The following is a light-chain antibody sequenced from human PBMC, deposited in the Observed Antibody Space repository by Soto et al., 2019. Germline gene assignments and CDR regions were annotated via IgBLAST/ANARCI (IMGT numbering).Light chain of an antibody. CDR2: ANT. CDR1: SSNIGANYD. V-gene: IGLV1-40*01. Sequence: QSALTLPPSVSGAPGQRVTISCTGSSSNIGANYDVHWYQQRPGSAPKLLIFANTNRPSGVPERFSGSKSGTSASLAITGLQAEDEGDYYCQSYDNSLSARYVLGTGTKV. J-gene: IGLJ1*01. CDR3: QSYDNSLSARYV.